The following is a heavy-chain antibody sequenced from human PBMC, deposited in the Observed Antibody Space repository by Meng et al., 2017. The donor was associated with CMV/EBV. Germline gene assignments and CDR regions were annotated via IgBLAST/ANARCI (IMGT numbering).Heavy chain of an antibody. Sequence: ASVKVSCKASGYSFTNYDINWVRQATGQGLEWMGWMNPNSGNTGYAHKFQGRVTMTRNTSISTAFMELSSLSSEDTAVYYCARDTEHSFDWLTHPRGPDNGLDVWGQGTTVTVSS. CDR2: MNPNSGNT. D-gene: IGHD3-9*01. V-gene: IGHV1-8*01. CDR1: GYSFTNYD. J-gene: IGHJ6*02. CDR3: ARDTEHSFDWLTHPRGPDNGLDV.